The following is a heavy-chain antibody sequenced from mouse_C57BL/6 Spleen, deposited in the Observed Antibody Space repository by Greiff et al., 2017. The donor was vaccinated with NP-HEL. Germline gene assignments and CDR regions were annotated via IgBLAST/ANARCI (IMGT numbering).Heavy chain of an antibody. CDR3: ARGVYLYYFDY. Sequence: EVKLQESGPGLVKPSQSLSLTCSVTGYSITSGYYWNWIRQFPGNKLEWMGYISYDGSNNYNPSLKNRISITRDTSKNQFFLKLNSVTTEDTATYYGARGVYLYYFDYWGQGTTLTVSS. V-gene: IGHV3-6*01. D-gene: IGHD2-1*01. CDR2: ISYDGSN. J-gene: IGHJ2*01. CDR1: GYSITSGYY.